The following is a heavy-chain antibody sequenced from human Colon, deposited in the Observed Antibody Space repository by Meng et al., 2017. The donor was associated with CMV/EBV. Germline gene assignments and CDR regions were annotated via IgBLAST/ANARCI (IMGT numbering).Heavy chain of an antibody. Sequence: QVQLVQSGVEVKKPGTSVNLSCKASGYTFTGYWMHWVRQAPGQGLEWMGRIKPSTGDTNYAQNFQGRVTVTRDTSISTVYMEVNSLTSDDTAVYYCTREGFDYWGQGALVTVYS. V-gene: IGHV1-2*06. CDR1: GYTFTGYW. J-gene: IGHJ4*02. CDR2: IKPSTGDT. CDR3: TREGFDY.